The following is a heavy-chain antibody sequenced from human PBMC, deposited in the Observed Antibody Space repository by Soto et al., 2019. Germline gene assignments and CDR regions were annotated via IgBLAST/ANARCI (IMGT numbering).Heavy chain of an antibody. D-gene: IGHD1-1*01. CDR3: ARGLVGTYPVYFDQ. J-gene: IGHJ4*02. Sequence: EEQLVESGGGLVQPGGSLRLSCAAFGFTVSRNYVSWVRQAPGKGLEWVSVIYSGGGTHYADSVKGRFTISRDNSKNTLYLQMNSLRAEDTAVYYCARGLVGTYPVYFDQWGQGTLVTVSS. V-gene: IGHV3-66*01. CDR1: GFTVSRNY. CDR2: IYSGGGT.